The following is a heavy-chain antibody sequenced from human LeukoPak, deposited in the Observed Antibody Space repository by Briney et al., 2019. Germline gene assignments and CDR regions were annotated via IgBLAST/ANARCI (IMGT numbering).Heavy chain of an antibody. CDR3: ARLAGTGPGY. CDR2: ISSSSSYI. V-gene: IGHV3-21*01. Sequence: GGTLRLSCAASGFTFSSYSMNWVRQAPGKGLEWVSSISSSSSYIYYADSVKGRFTISRDNAKNSLYLQMNSLRAEDTAVYYCARLAGTGPGYWGQGTLVTVSS. J-gene: IGHJ4*02. CDR1: GFTFSSYS. D-gene: IGHD6-19*01.